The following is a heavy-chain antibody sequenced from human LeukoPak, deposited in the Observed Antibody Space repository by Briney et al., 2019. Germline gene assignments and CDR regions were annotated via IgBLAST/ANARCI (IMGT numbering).Heavy chain of an antibody. J-gene: IGHJ4*02. Sequence: PGGSLRLSCAASGFTFSDYYMTWLRHAPGKGLEWVSAISGSGGSTYYADSVKGRFTISRDNSKNTLYLQMNSLRAEDTAVYYCAKRESSWCEIDYWGQGTLVTVSS. V-gene: IGHV3-23*01. D-gene: IGHD6-13*01. CDR3: AKRESSWCEIDY. CDR2: ISGSGGST. CDR1: GFTFSDYY.